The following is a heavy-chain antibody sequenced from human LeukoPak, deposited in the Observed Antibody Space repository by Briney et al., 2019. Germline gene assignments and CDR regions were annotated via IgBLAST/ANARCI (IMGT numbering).Heavy chain of an antibody. CDR2: ISAYNGNT. CDR3: ARDCLSSRRLRYFDWLDY. V-gene: IGHV1-18*01. J-gene: IGHJ4*02. Sequence: ASVKVSCKASGYAFTSYGISWVRQAPGQGLEWMGWISAYNGNTNYAQKLQGRVTMTTDTSTSTAYMELRSLRSDDTAVYYCARDCLSSRRLRYFDWLDYWGQGTLVTVSS. CDR1: GYAFTSYG. D-gene: IGHD3-9*01.